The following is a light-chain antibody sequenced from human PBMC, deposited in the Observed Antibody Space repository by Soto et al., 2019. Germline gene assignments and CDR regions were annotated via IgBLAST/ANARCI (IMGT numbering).Light chain of an antibody. CDR3: QQRSDWPWT. J-gene: IGKJ1*01. CDR1: QSVSSSY. Sequence: EIVLTQSPGTLSLSPGERATLSCRASQSVSSSYLAWYQQKPGQAPRLLIYGASSRATGIPARFSGGGSGTDFTLTISSLEPEEFAVYYCQQRSDWPWTFGQGTKVDI. CDR2: GAS. V-gene: IGKV3D-20*02.